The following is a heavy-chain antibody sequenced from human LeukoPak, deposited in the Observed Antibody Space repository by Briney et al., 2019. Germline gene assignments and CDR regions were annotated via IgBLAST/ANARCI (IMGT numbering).Heavy chain of an antibody. D-gene: IGHD1-26*01. CDR2: INPNSGGT. V-gene: IGHV1-2*02. J-gene: IGHJ4*02. CDR3: ARVAVGATGYFDY. Sequence: ASVKVSCKASGYTFTGYYMHWVRQAPGQGREWMGWINPNSGGTNYAQKFQGRVTMTRDTSISTAYMELSRLRSDDTAVYYCARVAVGATGYFDYWGQGTLVTVSS. CDR1: GYTFTGYY.